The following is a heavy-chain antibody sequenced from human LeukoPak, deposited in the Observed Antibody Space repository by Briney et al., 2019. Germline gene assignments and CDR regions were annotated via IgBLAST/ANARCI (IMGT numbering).Heavy chain of an antibody. CDR2: IYPGDSDT. D-gene: IGHD3-3*01. V-gene: IGHV5-51*01. Sequence: PGGYLRLSCKGSGYTFSSYWIGWVRQMPGKGLEWMGIIYPGDSDTRYSPSLQGQVTISVDTSIGTAYLQWSSLKASDTAIYYCARQNDFRLDYWGQGILVTVSS. CDR1: GYTFSSYW. CDR3: ARQNDFRLDY. J-gene: IGHJ4*02.